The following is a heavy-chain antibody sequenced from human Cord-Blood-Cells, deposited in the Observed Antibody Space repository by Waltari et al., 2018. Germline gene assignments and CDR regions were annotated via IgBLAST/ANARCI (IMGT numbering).Heavy chain of an antibody. Sequence: QVQLQESGPGLVKPSQTLSLTCTVSGGAISSGGYYWTWIRLHPGKGLEWIGYIYYSGSTYYNPSLKSRVTISVDTSKNQFSLKLSSVTAADTAVYYCARRGYDDAFDIWGQGTMVTVSS. CDR2: IYYSGST. D-gene: IGHD5-12*01. J-gene: IGHJ3*02. CDR1: GGAISSGGYY. CDR3: ARRGYDDAFDI. V-gene: IGHV4-31*03.